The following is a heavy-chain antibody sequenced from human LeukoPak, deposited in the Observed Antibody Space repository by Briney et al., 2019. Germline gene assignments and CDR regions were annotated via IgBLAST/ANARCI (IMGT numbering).Heavy chain of an antibody. Sequence: GGSLRLSCAASGFTFSSYAMSWVRPAPGKGLEWVSVISGSGDSTYYPDSVKGRFTISRDNSKNTLYLQMNSLRAEDTAVYYCAKDYYASGTYRHFDYWGQGTLVTVSS. CDR2: ISGSGDST. J-gene: IGHJ4*02. D-gene: IGHD3-10*01. V-gene: IGHV3-23*01. CDR1: GFTFSSYA. CDR3: AKDYYASGTYRHFDY.